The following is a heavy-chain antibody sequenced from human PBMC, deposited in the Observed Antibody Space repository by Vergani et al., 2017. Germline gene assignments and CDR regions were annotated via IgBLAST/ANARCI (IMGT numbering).Heavy chain of an antibody. D-gene: IGHD5-18*01. V-gene: IGHV1-69*11. CDR2: IIPILGTA. CDR3: AREFWPGYSYGSYYYGMDV. J-gene: IGHJ6*02. Sequence: QVQLVQSGAEVKKPGSSVKFSCKASGGTFSSYAISWVRQAPGQGLEWKGRIIPILGTANYAQKFQGRVTITADESTSTAYMELSSLRSEDTAVYYCAREFWPGYSYGSYYYGMDVWGQGTLVTVSS. CDR1: GGTFSSYA.